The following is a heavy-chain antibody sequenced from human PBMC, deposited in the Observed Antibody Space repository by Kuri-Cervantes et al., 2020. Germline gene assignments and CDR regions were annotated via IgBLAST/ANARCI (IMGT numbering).Heavy chain of an antibody. D-gene: IGHD3-22*01. Sequence: ASVKVSCKASGYTFTSYYMHWVRQAPGQGLEWMGIINPSGGSTSHAQKFQGRVTMTRDTSTSTVYMELSSLRSEDTAVYYCARDPPYDSSGYYYGAHAFDIWGQGTMVTVSS. J-gene: IGHJ3*02. CDR1: GYTFTSYY. V-gene: IGHV1-46*01. CDR3: ARDPPYDSSGYYYGAHAFDI. CDR2: INPSGGST.